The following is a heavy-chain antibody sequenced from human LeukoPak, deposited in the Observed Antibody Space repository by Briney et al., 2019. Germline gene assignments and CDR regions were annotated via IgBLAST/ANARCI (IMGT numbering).Heavy chain of an antibody. CDR1: GFTFTNYW. CDR2: IKQDRSEK. D-gene: IGHD4-17*01. V-gene: IGHV3-7*01. J-gene: IGHJ3*02. Sequence: GGSLRLSCAASGFTFTNYWMSWVRQAPGKGLELVANIKQDRSEKYYVDSVKGRFTISRDNARNSLYLQMNSLRAEDTAVYWCAGINDYGDPTGAFDIWGQGTMVTVSS. CDR3: AGINDYGDPTGAFDI.